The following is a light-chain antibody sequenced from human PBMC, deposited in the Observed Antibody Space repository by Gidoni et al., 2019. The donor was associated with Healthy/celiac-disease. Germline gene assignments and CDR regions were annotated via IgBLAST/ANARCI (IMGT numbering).Light chain of an antibody. CDR2: AAS. V-gene: IGKV1-39*01. CDR3: QQSYSTPFT. CDR1: QSISSY. Sequence: DIQTTQSPSSLSASVGDRVTITCRASQSISSYLNWYQQKPGKAPKLLIYAASSLQSGVPSRFSGSGSGTDFTLTISSLQPEDFATYYCQQSYSTPFTFXPXTKVDIK. J-gene: IGKJ3*01.